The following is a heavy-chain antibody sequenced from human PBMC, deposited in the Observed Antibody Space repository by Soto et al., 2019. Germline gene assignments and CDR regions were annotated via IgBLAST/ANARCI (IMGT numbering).Heavy chain of an antibody. D-gene: IGHD1-26*01. CDR1: GFIIPCCA. V-gene: IGHV3-30*01. CDR3: ARDVRVGEPDYFDD. Sequence: QVRLVESGGGVVQPGRSLRLSCAASGFIIPCCAIHWIRQSPGKGLEWVAVIGADGTHKYYGDSVQGRFTISRDTSQNMVFLQMDSPTAEDTALYYCARDVRVGEPDYFDDWGQGTLVSVSS. J-gene: IGHJ4*02. CDR2: IGADGTHK.